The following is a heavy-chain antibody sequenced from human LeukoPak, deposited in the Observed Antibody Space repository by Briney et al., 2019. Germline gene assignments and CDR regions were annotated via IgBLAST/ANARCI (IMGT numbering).Heavy chain of an antibody. CDR2: IYYSGST. V-gene: IGHV4-59*01. CDR1: GGSISSYY. CDR3: ARGYYYYYMDV. Sequence: MPSETLSLTCTVSGGSISSYYWSWIRQPPGKGLEWIGYIYYSGSTNYNPSLKSRVTISVDTSKNQFSLKLSSVTAADTAVYYCARGYYYYYMDVWGKGTTVTVSS. J-gene: IGHJ6*03.